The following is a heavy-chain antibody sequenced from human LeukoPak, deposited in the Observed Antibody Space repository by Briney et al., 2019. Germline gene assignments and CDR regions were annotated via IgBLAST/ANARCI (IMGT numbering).Heavy chain of an antibody. CDR1: GFTFNSYA. J-gene: IGHJ4*02. CDR2: ISGSGGGT. D-gene: IGHD5-18*01. CDR3: AKSRGIQAFDY. Sequence: GGSLRLSCAASGFTFNSYAMSWVRQAPGKGLEWVSAISGSGGGTYYADSVKGRFTISRDISKNTLYLQMNSLRAEDTAVYFCAKSRGIQAFDYWGQGTLVSVSS. V-gene: IGHV3-23*01.